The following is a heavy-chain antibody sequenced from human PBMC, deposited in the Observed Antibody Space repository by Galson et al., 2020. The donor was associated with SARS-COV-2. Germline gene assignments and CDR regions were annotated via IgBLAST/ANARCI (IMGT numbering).Heavy chain of an antibody. V-gene: IGHV3-23*01. J-gene: IGHJ4*02. Sequence: GGSLRLSCAASGFTFTRHAMTWVRQAPGKGLEWVSAISSSGVRTYYADSVRGRFTISRDYSKNTLYLQINSLRAEDTAIYYCAKDQGNDYGDQIDYWGQGTLVTVSS. D-gene: IGHD4-17*01. CDR3: AKDQGNDYGDQIDY. CDR2: ISSSGVRT. CDR1: GFTFTRHA.